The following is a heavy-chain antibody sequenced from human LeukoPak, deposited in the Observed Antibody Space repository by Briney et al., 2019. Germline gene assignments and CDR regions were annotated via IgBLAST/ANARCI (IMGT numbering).Heavy chain of an antibody. J-gene: IGHJ4*02. Sequence: TLSLTCTVSGGSISSYYWSWIRQPPGKALEWLALIYWNDDKRYSPSLKSRLTITKDTSKNQVVLTMTNMDPVDTATYYCAHSAAAAGKYLDYWGQGTLVTVSS. V-gene: IGHV2-5*01. CDR3: AHSAAAAGKYLDY. CDR2: IYWNDDK. D-gene: IGHD6-13*01. CDR1: GGSISSYYW.